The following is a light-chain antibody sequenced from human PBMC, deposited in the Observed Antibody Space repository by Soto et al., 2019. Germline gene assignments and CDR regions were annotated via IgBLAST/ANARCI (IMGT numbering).Light chain of an antibody. V-gene: IGKV1-5*01. CDR1: QNVNDY. CDR2: DAS. CDR3: QQYNSYPRT. J-gene: IGKJ1*01. Sequence: DIQMTDTPSTLSASVGYRVTINFRASQNVNDYLAWYQQKPGNSPKALIYDASTLESGVPSRFSGSGSGTEFTLTISGLQADDFATYYCQQYNSYPRTFGQGTKVDIK.